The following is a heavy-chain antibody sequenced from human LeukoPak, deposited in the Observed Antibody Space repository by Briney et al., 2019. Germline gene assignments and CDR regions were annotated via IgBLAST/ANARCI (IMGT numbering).Heavy chain of an antibody. Sequence: GSLRLSCVASGFTFSNYWMHWVRQAPGKGLVWVSRINSDGSSTTYADSVKGRFTISRDNAKNTLHLQMNSLRAEDTAVYYCARDPHGYWWFDPWGQGTLVTVSS. D-gene: IGHD5-18*01. J-gene: IGHJ5*02. CDR1: GFTFSNYW. CDR3: ARDPHGYWWFDP. CDR2: INSDGSST. V-gene: IGHV3-74*03.